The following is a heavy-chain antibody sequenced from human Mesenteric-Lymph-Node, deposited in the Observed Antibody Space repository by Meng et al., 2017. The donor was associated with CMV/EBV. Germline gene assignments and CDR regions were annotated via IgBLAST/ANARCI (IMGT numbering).Heavy chain of an antibody. CDR2: INPNSGGT. D-gene: IGHD2-2*01. Sequence: SVKVSCKASGYTFTSYDINWVRQATGQGLEWMGWINPNSGGTNYAQKFQGRVTMTRDTSISTAYMELSRLRSDDTAVYYCAREGAGYCSSTSCYYDYWGQGTLVTVSS. J-gene: IGHJ4*02. CDR3: AREGAGYCSSTSCYYDY. V-gene: IGHV1-2*02. CDR1: GYTFTSYD.